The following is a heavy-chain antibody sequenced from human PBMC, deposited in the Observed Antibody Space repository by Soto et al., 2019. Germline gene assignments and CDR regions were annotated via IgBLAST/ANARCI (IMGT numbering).Heavy chain of an antibody. CDR3: AKDKVPYYDFWSGQRWFDP. D-gene: IGHD3-3*01. CDR1: GFTFSIQG. V-gene: IGHV3-30*18. Sequence: XGSLRLSFAASGFTFSIQGMHWVRQTPGKGLEWVAVISNDGNKKYYVESVEGRFSISRDNSKSIVYLQMNNVRIEDTAKYYCAKDKVPYYDFWSGQRWFDPWGQGTQVTVSS. CDR2: ISNDGNKK. J-gene: IGHJ5*02.